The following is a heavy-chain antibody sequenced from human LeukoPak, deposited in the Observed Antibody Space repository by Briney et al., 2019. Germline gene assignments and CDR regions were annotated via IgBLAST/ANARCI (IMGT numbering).Heavy chain of an antibody. V-gene: IGHV3-15*01. CDR2: VKSKINGGTT. Sequence: GGSLRLSCAASGFTFSNAWMSWVRQAQGKGLEWVGRVKSKINGGTTDYAAPVKGRFTISRDDSINTLYLQMDNLKTEDTAVYYCTARVPPISTTVVLYWGQGTLVTVSS. J-gene: IGHJ4*02. CDR1: GFTFSNAW. CDR3: TARVPPISTTVVLY. D-gene: IGHD4-23*01.